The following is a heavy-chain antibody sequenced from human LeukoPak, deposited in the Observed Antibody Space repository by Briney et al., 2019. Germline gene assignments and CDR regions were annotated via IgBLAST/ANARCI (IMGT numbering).Heavy chain of an antibody. CDR2: IYYSGST. D-gene: IGHD4-17*01. CDR3: ARDRHDYGDYRVNYYYYYMDV. CDR1: GGSISSSSYY. J-gene: IGHJ6*03. V-gene: IGHV4-39*07. Sequence: SETLSLTCTVSGGSISSSSYYWGWIRQPPGKGLEGIGSIYYSGSTYYNPSPKSRVTISVDTSKNQYSLKLSSVTAADTAVYYCARDRHDYGDYRVNYYYYYMDVWGKGTTVTVSS.